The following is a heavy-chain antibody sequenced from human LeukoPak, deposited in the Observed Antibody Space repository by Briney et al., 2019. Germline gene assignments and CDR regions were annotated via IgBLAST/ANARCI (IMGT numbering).Heavy chain of an antibody. J-gene: IGHJ6*02. CDR2: IYTSGST. Sequence: SETLSLTCTVSGGSFSNYYWSWIRRPAGKGLEWIGRIYTSGSTNYNPSVKSRVTMSVDTSNNQFSLKLTSVTAADTAVYYCARQPPQYYGMDVWGQGTTVTVSS. CDR3: ARQPPQYYGMDV. D-gene: IGHD1-14*01. CDR1: GGSFSNYY. V-gene: IGHV4-4*07.